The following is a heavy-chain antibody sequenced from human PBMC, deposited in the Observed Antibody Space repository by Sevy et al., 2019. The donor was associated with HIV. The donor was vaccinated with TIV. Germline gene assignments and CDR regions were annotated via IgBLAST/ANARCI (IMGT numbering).Heavy chain of an antibody. CDR1: GGSFSGYH. V-gene: IGHV4-34*01. J-gene: IGHJ6*02. D-gene: IGHD3-22*01. CDR2: INHSGGT. CDR3: ARVQEQITVIVVVPYGLGGMDL. Sequence: SETLSLTCAVYGGSFSGYHWSWIRQPPGKGLEWIGEINHSGGTNYNPSLKSRVTISADTSKNQFSLKLSSVTAADTAVYYCARVQEQITVIVVVPYGLGGMDLWGPGTPVTVSS.